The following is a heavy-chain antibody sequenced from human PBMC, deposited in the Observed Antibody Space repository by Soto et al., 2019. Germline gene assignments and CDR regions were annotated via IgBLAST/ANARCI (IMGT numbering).Heavy chain of an antibody. J-gene: IGHJ4*02. Sequence: ASVKVSCKASGYTFTSYYMHWVRQAPGQGLEWMGWINPNSGGTNYAQKFQGRVTMTRDTSISTAYMELSRLRSDDTAVYYCARDYYDSSGHREDYWGQGTLVTVSS. CDR1: GYTFTSYY. V-gene: IGHV1-2*02. CDR3: ARDYYDSSGHREDY. CDR2: INPNSGGT. D-gene: IGHD3-22*01.